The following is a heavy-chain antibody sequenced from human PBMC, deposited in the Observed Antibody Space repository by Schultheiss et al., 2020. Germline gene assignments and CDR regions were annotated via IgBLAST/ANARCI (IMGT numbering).Heavy chain of an antibody. D-gene: IGHD3-22*01. CDR1: GYTFTGWY. CDR2: INPNSGGT. V-gene: IGHV1-2*02. CDR3: ARVIWHYDSTDNWFDP. Sequence: VSVKVSCKTSGYTFTGWYMHWVRQAPGQGLEWMGWINPNSGGTNYAQKFQGRVTITADESTSTAYMELSSLRSEDTAVYYCARVIWHYDSTDNWFDPWGQGTLVTVSS. J-gene: IGHJ5*02.